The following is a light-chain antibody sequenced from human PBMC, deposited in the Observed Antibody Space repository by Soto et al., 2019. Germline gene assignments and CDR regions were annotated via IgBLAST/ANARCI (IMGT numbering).Light chain of an antibody. CDR2: DAS. CDR3: QQYGSSPGT. J-gene: IGKJ1*01. V-gene: IGKV3-20*01. CDR1: QSVSSY. Sequence: EIVLTQPPATLSLSPGERATLSCRASQSVSSYLAWYQQKPGQAPRLLIYDASNRATGIPDRFSGSGSGTDFALTISRLEPEDFAVYYCQQYGSSPGTFGQGTKVDIK.